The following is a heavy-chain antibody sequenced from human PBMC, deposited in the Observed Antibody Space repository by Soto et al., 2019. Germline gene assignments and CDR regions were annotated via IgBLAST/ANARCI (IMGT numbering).Heavy chain of an antibody. CDR1: GYSISSSNW. CDR3: ATNVDTAMGPFDY. V-gene: IGHV4-28*01. CDR2: IYYSGST. Sequence: SETLSLTCAVSGYSISSSNWWGWIRQPPGKRLEWIGYIYYSGSTYYNPSLKSRVTMSVDTSKNQFSLKLSSVTAVDTAVYYCATNVDTAMGPFDYWGQGTLVTVS. J-gene: IGHJ4*02. D-gene: IGHD5-18*01.